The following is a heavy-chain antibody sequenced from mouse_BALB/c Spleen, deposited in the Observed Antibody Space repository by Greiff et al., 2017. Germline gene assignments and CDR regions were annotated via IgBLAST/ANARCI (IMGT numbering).Heavy chain of an antibody. V-gene: IGHV5-12-1*01. D-gene: IGHD1-1*01. Sequence: EVQRVESGGGLVKPGGSLKLSCAASGFAFSSYDMSWVRQTPEKRLEWVAYISSGGGSTYYPDTVKGRFTISRDNAKNTLYLQMSSLKSEDTAMYYCARENYYGSSHDYWGQGTTLTVSS. CDR2: ISSGGGST. J-gene: IGHJ2*01. CDR3: ARENYYGSSHDY. CDR1: GFAFSSYD.